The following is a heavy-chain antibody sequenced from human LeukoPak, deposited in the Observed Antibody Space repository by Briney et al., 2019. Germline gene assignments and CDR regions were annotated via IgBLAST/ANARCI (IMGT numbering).Heavy chain of an antibody. J-gene: IGHJ4*02. CDR3: ARQSLWVGATPYYFDY. D-gene: IGHD1-26*01. Sequence: SETLSLTCTVSGDSISSNSYYWGWIRQPPGKGLQWIGSIYDSGVTYYNPSLKSRVTISVDASKNQFSLKLSSVTAADTAVYYCARQSLWVGATPYYFDYWGQGTLVTVSS. CDR1: GDSISSNSYY. V-gene: IGHV4-39*01. CDR2: IYDSGVT.